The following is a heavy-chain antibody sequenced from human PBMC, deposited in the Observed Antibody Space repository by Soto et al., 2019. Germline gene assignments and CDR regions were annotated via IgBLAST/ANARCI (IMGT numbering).Heavy chain of an antibody. V-gene: IGHV4-4*07. CDR2: IYTSGST. D-gene: IGHD6-13*01. Sequence: SETLSLTCTVSGGSISSYYWSWIRQPAGKGLEWIGRIYTSGSTNYNPSLKSRVTMSVDASKNQFSLKLSSVTAADTAVYYCARVGDGSSSWYEDYYYGMDVWGQGTTVTVSS. CDR3: ARVGDGSSSWYEDYYYGMDV. CDR1: GGSISSYY. J-gene: IGHJ6*02.